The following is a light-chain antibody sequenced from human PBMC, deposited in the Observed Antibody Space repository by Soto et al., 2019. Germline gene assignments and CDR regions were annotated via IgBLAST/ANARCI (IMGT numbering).Light chain of an antibody. CDR3: QQYKNWPPVT. J-gene: IGKJ4*01. Sequence: IILTHSPATLSVNPGERATISCRASQSVSNNLAWYQQKSGQSPRLLIYGASTRATGIPARFSGSGSETDFTLTISSLQSEDFAVYYWQQYKNWPPVTFGGGAKVDI. CDR2: GAS. V-gene: IGKV3-15*01. CDR1: QSVSNN.